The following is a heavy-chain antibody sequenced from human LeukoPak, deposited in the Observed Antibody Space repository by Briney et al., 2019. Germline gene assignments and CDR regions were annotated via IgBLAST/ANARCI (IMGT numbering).Heavy chain of an antibody. CDR1: GGTFSSYA. Sequence: ASVKVSCKASGGTFSSYAISWVRQAPGQGLEWMGGIIPIFGTANYAQKFQGRVTITADESTSTAYMELSSLRSEDTAVYYCARVEMATPRVNYYYYGMDVWGQGTTVTVSS. CDR3: ARVEMATPRVNYYYYGMDV. CDR2: IIPIFGTA. J-gene: IGHJ6*02. D-gene: IGHD5-24*01. V-gene: IGHV1-69*01.